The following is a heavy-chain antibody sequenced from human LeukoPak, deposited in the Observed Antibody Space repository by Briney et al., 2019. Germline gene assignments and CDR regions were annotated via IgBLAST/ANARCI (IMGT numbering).Heavy chain of an antibody. Sequence: SETLSLTCAVSGGSISSSNWWSWVRQPPGKGLEWIGEIYHSGSTNYNPSLKSRVTISVDKSKNQFSLKLSSVTAADTAVYYCARGPYGSGSYYPDYWGQGTLVTVSS. CDR1: GGSISSSNW. D-gene: IGHD3-10*01. J-gene: IGHJ4*02. CDR2: IYHSGST. CDR3: ARGPYGSGSYYPDY. V-gene: IGHV4-4*02.